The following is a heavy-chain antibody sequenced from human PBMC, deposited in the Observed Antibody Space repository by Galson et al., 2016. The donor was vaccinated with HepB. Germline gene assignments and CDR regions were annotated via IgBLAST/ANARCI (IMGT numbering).Heavy chain of an antibody. J-gene: IGHJ4*02. Sequence: SLRLSCAASQFTFSSYGMHWVRQAPGKGLEWVAVISYDGSNEYYGDSVKGRFTISRDNSKNTLYVQMNSLRAEDTAVYYCAKGYGLFDYWGQGTLVTVSS. D-gene: IGHD1-14*01. CDR1: QFTFSSYG. CDR2: ISYDGSNE. CDR3: AKGYGLFDY. V-gene: IGHV3-30*18.